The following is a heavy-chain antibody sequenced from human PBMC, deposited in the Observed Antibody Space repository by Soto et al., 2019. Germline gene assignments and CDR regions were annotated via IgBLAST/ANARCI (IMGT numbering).Heavy chain of an antibody. CDR3: ASQLWFGANYYYYGMDV. J-gene: IGHJ6*02. V-gene: IGHV1-46*01. CDR2: INPSGGST. D-gene: IGHD3-10*01. Sequence: ASVQVSCKASGYTFTSYYMHWVRQAPGQGLEWMGIINPSGGSTSYAQKFQGRVTMTRDTSTSTVYMELSSLRSEDTAVYYCASQLWFGANYYYYGMDVWGQGTTVTVSS. CDR1: GYTFTSYY.